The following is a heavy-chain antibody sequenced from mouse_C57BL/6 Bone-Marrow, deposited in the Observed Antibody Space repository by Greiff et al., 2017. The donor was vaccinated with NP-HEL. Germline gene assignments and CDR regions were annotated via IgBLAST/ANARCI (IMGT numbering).Heavy chain of an antibody. J-gene: IGHJ1*03. V-gene: IGHV1-15*01. CDR1: GYTFTDYE. CDR2: IDPETGGT. CDR3: TTVVAPYWYFDV. D-gene: IGHD1-1*01. Sequence: VHLVESGAELVRPGASVTLSCKASGYTFTDYEMHWVKQTPVHGLEWIGAIDPETGGTAYNQKFKGKAILTADKSSSTAYMELRSLTSEDSAVYYCTTVVAPYWYFDVWGTGTTVTVSS.